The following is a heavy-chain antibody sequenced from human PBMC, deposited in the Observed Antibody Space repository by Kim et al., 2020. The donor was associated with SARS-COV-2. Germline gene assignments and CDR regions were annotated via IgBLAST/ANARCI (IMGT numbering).Heavy chain of an antibody. CDR3: ARDSFTWHI. D-gene: IGHD5-12*01. CDR1: GGSMNSYY. V-gene: IGHV4-59*13. CDR2: IYYSGST. Sequence: SETLSLTCTVSGGSMNSYYWTWIRQPPGKGLEWIGNIYYSGSTDYNPSLKSRVTISVDTSKSQFSLKLTSVTAADTAVYYCARDSFTWHIWGQGTMVTVSS. J-gene: IGHJ3*02.